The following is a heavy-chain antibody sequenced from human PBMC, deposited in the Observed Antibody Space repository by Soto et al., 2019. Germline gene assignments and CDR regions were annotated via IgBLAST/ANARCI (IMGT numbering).Heavy chain of an antibody. CDR2: IDPSDSYT. D-gene: IGHD6-19*01. V-gene: IGHV5-10-1*01. CDR1: GYSFTSYW. Sequence: PGESLKISCNGSGYSFTSYWISWVRQMPGKGLEWMGRIDPSDSYTNYSPSFQGHVTISADKSISTAYLQWSSLMASDTALYHGATHALPGRRAVAYGMDVRGQGTTVTVSS. CDR3: ATHALPGRRAVAYGMDV. J-gene: IGHJ6*02.